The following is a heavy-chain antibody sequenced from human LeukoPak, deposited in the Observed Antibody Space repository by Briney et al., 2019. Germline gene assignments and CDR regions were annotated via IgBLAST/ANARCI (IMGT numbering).Heavy chain of an antibody. CDR3: ARESQLIAAAGHDAFNI. V-gene: IGHV3-11*01. Sequence: GGSLRLSCAASGFTFSDYYMSRIRQAPGKGLEWVSYISSSGSPIYYADSVKGRFTISRDNAKNSLYLQMNSLRAEDTAVYYCARESQLIAAAGHDAFNIWGQGTMVTVSS. D-gene: IGHD6-13*01. J-gene: IGHJ3*02. CDR2: ISSSGSPI. CDR1: GFTFSDYY.